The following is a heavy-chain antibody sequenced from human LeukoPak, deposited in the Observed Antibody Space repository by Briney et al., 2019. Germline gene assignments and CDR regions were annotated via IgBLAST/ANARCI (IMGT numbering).Heavy chain of an antibody. CDR3: ARLGDGYTSYSFDY. Sequence: GESLKLSCKGSGYSFTSYWIGWVRQTPGKGLELMGIIYSGDSDTRYRPSFQGQVTISADKSIRTAYLPWSSLKPSHTAIYYRARLGDGYTSYSFDYWGQGTLVTVSS. V-gene: IGHV5-51*01. J-gene: IGHJ4*02. CDR2: IYSGDSDT. CDR1: GYSFTSYW. D-gene: IGHD5-24*01.